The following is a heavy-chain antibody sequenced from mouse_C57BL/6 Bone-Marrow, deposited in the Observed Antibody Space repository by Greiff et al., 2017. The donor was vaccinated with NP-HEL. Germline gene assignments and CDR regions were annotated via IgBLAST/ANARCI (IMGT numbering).Heavy chain of an antibody. CDR1: GYTFTDYY. CDR3: AIYSPEGYFDV. Sequence: VQLQQSGPELVKPGASVKISCKASGYTFTDYYMNWVKQSHGKSLEWIGDINPNNGGTSYNQKFKGKATLTVDKSSSTAYMELRSLTSEDSAVYYCAIYSPEGYFDVWGTGTTVTVSS. D-gene: IGHD2-12*01. V-gene: IGHV1-26*01. CDR2: INPNNGGT. J-gene: IGHJ1*03.